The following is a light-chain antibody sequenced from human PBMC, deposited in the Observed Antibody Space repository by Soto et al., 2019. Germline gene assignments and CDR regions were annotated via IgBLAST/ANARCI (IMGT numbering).Light chain of an antibody. CDR3: QQYDSLPQT. CDR1: EDIANF. Sequence: DIQMTQSPSSLSASVGDRVTITCQASEDIANFLNWYQQTPGRAPKLLIYDASTLQTGVPSRFSGSGSGTDFTFTISSLQHEDLATYYCQQYDSLPQTFGQGTKLEI. V-gene: IGKV1-33*01. J-gene: IGKJ2*01. CDR2: DAS.